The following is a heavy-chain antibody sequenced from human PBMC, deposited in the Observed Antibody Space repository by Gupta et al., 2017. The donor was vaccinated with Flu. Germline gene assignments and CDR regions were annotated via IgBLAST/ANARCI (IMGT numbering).Heavy chain of an antibody. CDR2: ISSSSSYI. D-gene: IGHD1-26*01. J-gene: IGHJ4*02. Sequence: GRQAPGKGLEWVSFISSSSSYIYYLDSLKGRITISRDNAMNSLYLQMNNLRVEDTAGYYCARAWDMKSSKDYWGRGTLVTVSS. CDR3: ARAWDMKSSKDY. V-gene: IGHV3-21*06.